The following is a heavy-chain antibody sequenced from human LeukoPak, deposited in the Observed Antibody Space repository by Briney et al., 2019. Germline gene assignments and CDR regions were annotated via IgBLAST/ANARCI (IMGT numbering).Heavy chain of an antibody. CDR2: IIPIIGTA. J-gene: IGHJ4*02. Sequence: GTSVKVSCKASGGTFSSYAISWVRQAPGQGLEWMGGIIPIIGTANYAQKFQGRVTITTDESTSTAYMELSSLRSEDTAAYYCASGEWKLRGWGQVSLVTVSS. CDR1: GGTFSSYA. D-gene: IGHD1-26*01. CDR3: ASGEWKLRG. V-gene: IGHV1-69*05.